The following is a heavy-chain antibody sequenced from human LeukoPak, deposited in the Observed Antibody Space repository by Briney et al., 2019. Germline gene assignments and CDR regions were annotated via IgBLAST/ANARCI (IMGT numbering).Heavy chain of an antibody. Sequence: SETLSLTCAVYGGSFSGYYWSWIRQPPGKGLEWIGEINHSGSTNYNPSLKSRVTISVDTSKNQLSLKLSSVTAADTAVYYCARRRGYCSSTSCSPRNPAGRLDYWGQGTLVTVSS. CDR1: GGSFSGYY. V-gene: IGHV4-34*01. CDR2: INHSGST. D-gene: IGHD2-2*01. J-gene: IGHJ4*02. CDR3: ARRRGYCSSTSCSPRNPAGRLDY.